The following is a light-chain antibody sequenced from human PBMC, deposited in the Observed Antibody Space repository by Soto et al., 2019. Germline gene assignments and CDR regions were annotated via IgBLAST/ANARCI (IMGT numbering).Light chain of an antibody. J-gene: IGKJ4*01. CDR2: DAS. CDR1: QSIITW. CDR3: QQYHIYPLT. V-gene: IGKV1-5*01. Sequence: DIQMTQSPSTLPASVGDRVTITCRASQSIITWLAWFQQAPGKAPKILISDASSLKSGVPSRFSGSGSGTDCTLTISSLQPDDFAAYYCQQYHIYPLTFGGGTKVEI.